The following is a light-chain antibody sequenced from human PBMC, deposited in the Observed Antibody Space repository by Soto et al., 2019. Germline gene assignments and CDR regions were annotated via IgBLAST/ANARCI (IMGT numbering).Light chain of an antibody. V-gene: IGLV2-8*01. J-gene: IGLJ1*01. CDR2: EVN. CDR3: SSYAGSSNV. CDR1: SXDIGGYYY. Sequence: QSVLTQPASVSGSPGQSITISCTGTSXDIGGYYYVSWYQHHPGKAPKLMIYEVNKRPSGVPDRFSGSKSGNTASLTVSGLQAEDEADYYCSSYAGSSNVFGTGTKVTVL.